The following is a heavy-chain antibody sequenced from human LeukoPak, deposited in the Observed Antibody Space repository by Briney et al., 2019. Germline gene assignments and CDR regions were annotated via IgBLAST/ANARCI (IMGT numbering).Heavy chain of an antibody. Sequence: PSETLSLTCTVSGGSISSYYWSWIRQPAGKGLEWIGRIYTSGRTNYNPSLKSRVTMSVDTSKNQFSLKLSSVTAADTAVYYCARAGRYSSSWALDYWGQGTLVTVSS. CDR3: ARAGRYSSSWALDY. J-gene: IGHJ4*02. CDR2: IYTSGRT. CDR1: GGSISSYY. V-gene: IGHV4-4*07. D-gene: IGHD6-13*01.